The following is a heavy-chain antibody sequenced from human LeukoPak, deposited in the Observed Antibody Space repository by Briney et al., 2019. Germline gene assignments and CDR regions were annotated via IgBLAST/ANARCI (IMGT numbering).Heavy chain of an antibody. CDR2: ISYDGSNK. CDR1: GFTFSSYG. V-gene: IGHV3-30*18. CDR3: AKTPRYDFWSGYSFQFDY. Sequence: PGGSLRLSCAASGFTFSSYGMHWVRQAPGKGLEWVAVISYDGSNKYYADSVKGRFTISRDNSKNTLYLQMNSLRAEDTAVYYCAKTPRYDFWSGYSFQFDYWGQGTLVTVSS. D-gene: IGHD3-3*01. J-gene: IGHJ4*02.